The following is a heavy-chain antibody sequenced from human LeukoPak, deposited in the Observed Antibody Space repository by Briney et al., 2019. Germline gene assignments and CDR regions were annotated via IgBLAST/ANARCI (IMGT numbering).Heavy chain of an antibody. CDR3: ARESECSGSYYDPDY. CDR2: IYYSGCT. Sequence: PSETLSLTCTVSGGSISSSSYYWGWIRQPPGKGLEWIGSIYYSGCTYYNPSLKSRVTISVDTSKNQFSLKLSSVTAADTAVYYCARESECSGSYYDPDYWGQGTLVTVSS. J-gene: IGHJ4*02. D-gene: IGHD1-26*01. V-gene: IGHV4-39*02. CDR1: GGSISSSSYY.